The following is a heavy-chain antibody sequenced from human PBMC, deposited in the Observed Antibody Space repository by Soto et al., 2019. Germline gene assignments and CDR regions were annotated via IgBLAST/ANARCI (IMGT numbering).Heavy chain of an antibody. J-gene: IGHJ6*02. CDR1: SGSVSSGSYD. V-gene: IGHV4-61*01. D-gene: IGHD2-21*02. Sequence: PSQRLSLTGTVSSGSVSSGSYDCSWIRQPPGNGLEWIGYIYYRGSTNCNPSLKSRVTISVDTSKTQFSLKLSSVTAADTAVYYCARVVTAMWDYYYYYGMDVWGQGTTVTVSS. CDR2: IYYRGST. CDR3: ARVVTAMWDYYYYYGMDV.